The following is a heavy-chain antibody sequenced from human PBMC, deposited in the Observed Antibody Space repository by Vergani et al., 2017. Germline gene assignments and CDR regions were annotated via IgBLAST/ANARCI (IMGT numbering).Heavy chain of an antibody. CDR2: ISGSGGST. CDR1: GFTFSSYA. V-gene: IGHV3-23*01. CDR3: ANGGTSIVVVPAAIHRF. J-gene: IGHJ4*02. D-gene: IGHD2-2*01. Sequence: EVQLLESGGGLVQPGGSLRLSCAASGFTFSSYAMSWVRQAPGKGLEWVSAISGSGGSTYYADSVKGRFTISRDNSKNTLYLQMNSLRAEDTAVYYCANGGTSIVVVPAAIHRFWGQGTLVTVSS.